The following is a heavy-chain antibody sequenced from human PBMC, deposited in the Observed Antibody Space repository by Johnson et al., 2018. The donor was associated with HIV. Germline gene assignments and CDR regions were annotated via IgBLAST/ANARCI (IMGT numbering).Heavy chain of an antibody. D-gene: IGHD1-26*01. CDR3: ARAGSSSAFDI. CDR1: GFTFSDYY. Sequence: VQLVESGGGLVKPGGSLRLSCAASGFTFSDYYMTWIRQAPGKGLEWVSSITSSGSTKYYADSVKGRFTISRDNAKNSLCLQLNSLRAEDTAVYYCARAGSSSAFDIWGQGTLVTVSS. J-gene: IGHJ3*02. V-gene: IGHV3-11*04. CDR2: ITSSGSTK.